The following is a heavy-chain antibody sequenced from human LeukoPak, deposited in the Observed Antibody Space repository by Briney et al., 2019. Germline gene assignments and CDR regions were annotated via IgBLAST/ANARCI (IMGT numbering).Heavy chain of an antibody. V-gene: IGHV4-34*01. J-gene: IGHJ4*02. CDR2: INHSGNT. CDR3: ARLGGNHGSGYYYFDY. D-gene: IGHD3-22*01. CDR1: GGSVSSDY. Sequence: SETLSLTCAVSGGSVSSDYWSWIRQPPGKGLEWIGEINHSGNTNYNPSLKSRVTISIDTSKNQFSLKLSSVTAADTAVYYCARLGGNHGSGYYYFDYWGQGTLVTVSS.